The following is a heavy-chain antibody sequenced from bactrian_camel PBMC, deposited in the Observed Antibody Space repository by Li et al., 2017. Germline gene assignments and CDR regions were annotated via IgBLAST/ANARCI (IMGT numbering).Heavy chain of an antibody. CDR2: LDSDGTI. Sequence: HVQLVESGGGSVQAGGSLTLSCTASGFRWSDNSMGWFRQAPGKEREGVASLDSDGTIEYADSVKGRFTISQGNAENTLYLQMNSLKTEDTAVYYCATWWSVGFWGQGTQVTVS. D-gene: IGHD7*01. CDR3: ATWWSVGF. V-gene: IGHV3S53*01. CDR1: GFRWSDNS. J-gene: IGHJ6*01.